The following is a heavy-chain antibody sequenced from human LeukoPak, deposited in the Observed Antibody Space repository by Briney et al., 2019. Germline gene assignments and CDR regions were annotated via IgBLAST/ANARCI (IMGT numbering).Heavy chain of an antibody. J-gene: IGHJ4*02. CDR2: ISYDGSNK. V-gene: IGHV3-30*18. Sequence: GSLRLSCAASGSTFSSYGMHWVRQAPGKGLEWVAVISYDGSNKYYADSVKGRSTISRDNSKNTLYLQMNSLRAEDTAVYYCAKDLGVSGYGFDYWGQGTLVTVSS. D-gene: IGHD5-12*01. CDR1: GSTFSSYG. CDR3: AKDLGVSGYGFDY.